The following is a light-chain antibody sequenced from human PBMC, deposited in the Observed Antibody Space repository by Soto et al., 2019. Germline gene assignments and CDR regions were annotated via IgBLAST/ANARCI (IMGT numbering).Light chain of an antibody. CDR2: AAS. CDR3: QQSYSTPPIT. CDR1: QSISSY. V-gene: IGKV1-39*01. Sequence: DIQMTQSPSSLSASVGDRVTITCRASQSISSYLNWYQQKPGKAPKLLIYAASSLQSGVTSRFSGSGYGTDFTLTISSLQPEDFATYYCQQSYSTPPITFGQGTRLEIK. J-gene: IGKJ5*01.